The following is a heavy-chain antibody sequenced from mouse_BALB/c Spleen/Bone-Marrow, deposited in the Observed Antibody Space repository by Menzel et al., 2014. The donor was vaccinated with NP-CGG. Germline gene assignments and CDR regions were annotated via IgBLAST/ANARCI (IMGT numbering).Heavy chain of an antibody. Sequence: EVQLVESGPELVKPGASVKISCKASGYSFTGYYMHWVRQSHGNSLDWIGYIYPYNGDSSYNQKFKGKATLTVYNSSSTAYMELRSLTSDYSAVYYCESRGEYFDVWGAGTTVTVSS. V-gene: IGHV1-31*01. J-gene: IGHJ1*01. CDR2: IYPYNGDS. CDR1: GYSFTGYY. CDR3: ESRGEYFDV.